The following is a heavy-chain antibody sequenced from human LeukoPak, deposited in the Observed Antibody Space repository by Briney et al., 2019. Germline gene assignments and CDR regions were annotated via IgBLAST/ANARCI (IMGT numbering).Heavy chain of an antibody. CDR3: AKDSLTGTGPYYFDC. CDR2: IRYDGINK. D-gene: IGHD3-9*01. Sequence: PGGSLRLSCATSGFTFSSYGMYWVRQAPGKGLEWLAFIRYDGINKYYADYVKGRFTISRDNSKNTLYLQMNSLRAEDTAVYYCAKDSLTGTGPYYFDCWGQGTLVTVSS. V-gene: IGHV3-30*02. J-gene: IGHJ4*02. CDR1: GFTFSSYG.